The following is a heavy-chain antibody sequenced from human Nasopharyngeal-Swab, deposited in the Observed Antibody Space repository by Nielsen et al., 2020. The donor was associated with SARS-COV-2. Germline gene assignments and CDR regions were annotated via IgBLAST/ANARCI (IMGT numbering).Heavy chain of an antibody. D-gene: IGHD3-10*01. CDR2: INTANGNT. Sequence: SVTVSCKASGYSFTFFAMHWVRQAPGQRLEWMGRINTANGNTEYSQKFQGRVTISRDTSASTSYVEVNSLKSEDTAVYYCARGYYTSGSYSYWGQGTLVTVSS. V-gene: IGHV1-3*04. J-gene: IGHJ4*02. CDR3: ARGYYTSGSYSY. CDR1: GYSFTFFA.